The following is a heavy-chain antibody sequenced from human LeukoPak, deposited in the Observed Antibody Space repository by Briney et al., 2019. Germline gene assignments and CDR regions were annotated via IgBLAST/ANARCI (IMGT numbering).Heavy chain of an antibody. CDR3: ARARSSYGYGDAFDI. CDR2: IRYDGNNK. CDR1: GFTFSSYG. V-gene: IGHV3-30*02. J-gene: IGHJ3*02. D-gene: IGHD5-18*01. Sequence: PGGSLRLSCAASGFTFSSYGMHWVRQAPGKGLEWVAFIRYDGNNKYYADSVKGRFTISRDNSKNTLYLQMNSLRAEDTAVYYCARARSSYGYGDAFDIWGQGTMVTVSS.